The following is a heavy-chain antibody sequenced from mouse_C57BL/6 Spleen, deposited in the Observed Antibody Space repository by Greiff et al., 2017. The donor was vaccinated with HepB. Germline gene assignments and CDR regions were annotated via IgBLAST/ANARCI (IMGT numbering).Heavy chain of an antibody. Sequence: EVQLQQSGPELVKPGASVKISCKASGYTFTDYYMNWVKQSHGKSLEWIGDINPNNGGTSYNQKFKGKATLTVDKSSSTAYMELRSLTSEDSAVYYCAREELAYVHAMDYWGQGTSVTVSS. CDR2: INPNNGGT. CDR1: GYTFTDYY. D-gene: IGHD1-1*01. J-gene: IGHJ4*01. V-gene: IGHV1-26*01. CDR3: AREELAYVHAMDY.